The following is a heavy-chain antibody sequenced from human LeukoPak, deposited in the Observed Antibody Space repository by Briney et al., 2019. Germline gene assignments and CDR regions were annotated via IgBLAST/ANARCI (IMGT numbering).Heavy chain of an antibody. CDR2: IYYSGST. CDR1: GGSISSSSYY. CDR3: ARELLWFGEYDWFDP. D-gene: IGHD3-10*01. V-gene: IGHV4-39*07. J-gene: IGHJ5*02. Sequence: SETLSLTCTVSGGSISSSSYYWGWIRQPPGKGLEWIGNIYYSGSTYYNPSLKSRVTISVDTSKNQFSLKLSSVTAADTAVYYCARELLWFGEYDWFDPWGQGTLVTVSS.